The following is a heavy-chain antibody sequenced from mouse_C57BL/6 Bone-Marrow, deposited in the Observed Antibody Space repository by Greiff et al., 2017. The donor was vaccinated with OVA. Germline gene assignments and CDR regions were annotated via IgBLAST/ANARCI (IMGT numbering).Heavy chain of an antibody. J-gene: IGHJ3*01. V-gene: IGHV5-4*01. Sequence: EVQLQQSGGGLVKPGGSLKLSCAASGFTFSSYAMSWVRQTPEKRLEWVATISDGGSYTYYPDNVKGRFTISRDNAKNNLYLQMSHLKSEDTAMYYCARDPYWGQGTLVTVSA. CDR1: GFTFSSYA. CDR2: ISDGGSYT. CDR3: ARDPY.